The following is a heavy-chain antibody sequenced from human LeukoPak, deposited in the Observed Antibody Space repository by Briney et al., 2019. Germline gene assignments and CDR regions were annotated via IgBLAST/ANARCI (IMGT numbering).Heavy chain of an antibody. D-gene: IGHD1-26*01. CDR1: GGSFSGYY. CDR3: ARDGVRSLGL. J-gene: IGHJ4*02. V-gene: IGHV4-34*01. CDR2: INHSGST. Sequence: SETLSLTCAVYGGSFSGYYWSWIRQPPGKGLEWIGEINHSGSTNYNPSLKSRVTISVDTSKNQFSLKLSSVTAADTAVYYCARDGVRSLGLWGQGTLVTVSS.